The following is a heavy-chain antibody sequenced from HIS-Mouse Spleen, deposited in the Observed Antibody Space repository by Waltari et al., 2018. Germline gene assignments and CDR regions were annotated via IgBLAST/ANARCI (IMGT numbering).Heavy chain of an antibody. J-gene: IGHJ3*02. CDR1: GGSISSSSYY. Sequence: QLQLQESGPGLVKPSETLSLTCTVSGGSISSSSYYWGWIRHPPGKGLEWIGCIYYSGSNYYNPSLKSRVTISVDTSKNQFSLKLSSVTAADTAVYYCAKDRPRLDGSGSYVHDDAFDIWGQGTMVTVSS. V-gene: IGHV4-39*07. D-gene: IGHD3-10*01. CDR2: IYYSGSN. CDR3: AKDRPRLDGSGSYVHDDAFDI.